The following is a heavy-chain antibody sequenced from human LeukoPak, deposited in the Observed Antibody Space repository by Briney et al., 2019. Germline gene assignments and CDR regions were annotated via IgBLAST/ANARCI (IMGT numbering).Heavy chain of an antibody. V-gene: IGHV3-43D*03. CDR1: GFTFDDYA. CDR2: ISWDGGST. CDR3: AKGAGAYSNYLTSFDY. D-gene: IGHD4-11*01. J-gene: IGHJ4*02. Sequence: GGPLRLSCAASGFTFDDYAMHWVRQAPGKGLEWVSLISWDGGSTYYADSVKGRFTISRDNSKNSLYLQMNSLRAEDTALYYCAKGAGAYSNYLTSFDYWGQGTLVTVSS.